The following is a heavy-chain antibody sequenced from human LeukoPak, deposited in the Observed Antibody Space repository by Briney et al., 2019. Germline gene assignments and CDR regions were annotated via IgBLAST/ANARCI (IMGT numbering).Heavy chain of an antibody. CDR1: GFTFSSYA. V-gene: IGHV3-30*04. CDR2: ISYDGSNK. Sequence: PGGSLRLSCAASGFTFSSYAMHWVRQAPGKGLEWVAVISYDGSNKYYADSVKGRFTISRDNAKDSLYLQMNSLRADDTAVYYCARGLWFGGDWGQGTLITVSS. J-gene: IGHJ4*02. D-gene: IGHD3-10*01. CDR3: ARGLWFGGD.